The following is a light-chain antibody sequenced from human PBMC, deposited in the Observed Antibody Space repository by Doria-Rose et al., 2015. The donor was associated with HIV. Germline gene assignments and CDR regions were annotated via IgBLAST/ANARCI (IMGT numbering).Light chain of an antibody. J-gene: IGKJ5*01. CDR1: QRVKSSY. Sequence: TQSPGTLSLSPGERATLSCRASQRVKSSYLAWYQQKSGQAPRLLIYDASTRATGIPDRFSGSESGTDFTLTISRLEPEDVAVYYCQQYGTSRGTFGQGTRLEIK. CDR3: QQYGTSRGT. V-gene: IGKV3-20*01. CDR2: DAS.